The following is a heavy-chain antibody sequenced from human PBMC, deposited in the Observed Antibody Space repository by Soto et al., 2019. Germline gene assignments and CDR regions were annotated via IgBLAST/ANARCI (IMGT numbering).Heavy chain of an antibody. CDR1: GGSISSYY. V-gene: IGHV4-59*01. J-gene: IGHJ2*01. Sequence: QVQLQESGPGLVEPSETLSLTCTVSGGSISSYYWSWIRQPPGKGLEWIGYIYYSGSTNYNPSLKSRVTISVDTSKNQFSLKLSSVTAADTAVYYCARTLPLYDSSGDRDLWGRGTLVTVSS. D-gene: IGHD3-22*01. CDR3: ARTLPLYDSSGDRDL. CDR2: IYYSGST.